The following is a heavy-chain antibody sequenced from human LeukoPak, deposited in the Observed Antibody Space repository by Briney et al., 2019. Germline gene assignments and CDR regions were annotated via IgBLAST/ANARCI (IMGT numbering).Heavy chain of an antibody. CDR3: ARXQXXLXXXXXXXAP. CDR1: GGSISSGGYS. CDR2: IYYSGST. J-gene: IGHJ5*02. V-gene: IGHV4-31*03. Sequence: SQTLSLTCTVSGGSISSGGYSWSWIRQHPGKGLEWIGYIYYSGSTYYNPSLKSRVTISVDTSKNQFSLKLSSVTAADTAVYFCARXQXXLXXXXXXXAPWXXXTXVTVSS.